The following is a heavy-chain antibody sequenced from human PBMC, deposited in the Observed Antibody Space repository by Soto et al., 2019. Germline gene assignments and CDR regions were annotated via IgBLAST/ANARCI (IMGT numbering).Heavy chain of an antibody. Sequence: QVPLVQSGPEVGKPGASVKVSCKASGYTFTGYYLHWVRQAPGQGLAWMGYINPDSGRTRYAQKLQGTVTMTRDTSITTAYLELSSLKYDDSAIFYCALSFSQTNMDVWGQGTTVIVSS. V-gene: IGHV1-2*02. CDR3: ALSFSQTNMDV. J-gene: IGHJ6*01. CDR1: GYTFTGYY. CDR2: INPDSGRT.